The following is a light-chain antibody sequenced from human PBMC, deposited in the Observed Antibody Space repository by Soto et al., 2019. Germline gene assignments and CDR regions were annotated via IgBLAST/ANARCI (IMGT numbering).Light chain of an antibody. CDR3: QQRSNWPLT. V-gene: IGKV3-11*01. J-gene: IGKJ4*01. CDR1: QSVSSY. Sequence: EIVLTQSPATLSLSPGERATLSCRASQSVSSYLAWYQQKPGQAPRLLIYDASNRATGIPARFSGSGSGTDLTLTLSRLEPEDFAVYYCQQRSNWPLTFGGGTKVEIK. CDR2: DAS.